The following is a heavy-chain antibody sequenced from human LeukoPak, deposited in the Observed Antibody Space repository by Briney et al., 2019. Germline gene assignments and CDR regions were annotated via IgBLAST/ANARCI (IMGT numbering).Heavy chain of an antibody. CDR1: EFSFSDAW. V-gene: IGHV3-15*04. CDR3: TTYGSGRKFDY. D-gene: IGHD3-10*01. J-gene: IGHJ4*02. CDR2: IESKTEGGTT. Sequence: GGSLRLTCAVSEFSFSDAWMSWVRQTPEKGLEWVGLIESKTEGGTTDYAALVKGRFTISRDDSTNTLYLQMNSLKSEDTAVYYCTTYGSGRKFDYWGQGVLVTVSS.